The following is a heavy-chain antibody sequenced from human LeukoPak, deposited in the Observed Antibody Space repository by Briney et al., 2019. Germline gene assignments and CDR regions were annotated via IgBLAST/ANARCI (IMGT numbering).Heavy chain of an antibody. Sequence: SETLSLTCTVSGGSISSGGYYWSWIRQHPGKGLEWIGYIYYSGSTYYNPSLKSRVTISVDRSKNQFSLKLSSVTAADTAVYYCARGGSYGSGPMLDYWGQGTLVTVSS. V-gene: IGHV4-31*03. CDR2: IYYSGST. J-gene: IGHJ4*02. CDR1: GGSISSGGYY. CDR3: ARGGSYGSGPMLDY. D-gene: IGHD3-10*01.